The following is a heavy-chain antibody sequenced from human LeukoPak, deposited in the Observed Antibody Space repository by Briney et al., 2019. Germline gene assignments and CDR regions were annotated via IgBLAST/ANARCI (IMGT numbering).Heavy chain of an antibody. V-gene: IGHV4-59*12. CDR3: ARDPYSSSWYSPPNWFDP. CDR1: GGSISSYY. J-gene: IGHJ5*02. D-gene: IGHD6-13*01. Sequence: SETLSLTCTVSGGSISSYYWSWIRQPPGKGLEWIGYIYYSGSTNYNPSLKSRVTISVDTSKNQFSLQLNSVTPEDTAVYYCARDPYSSSWYSPPNWFDPWGQGTLVTVSS. CDR2: IYYSGST.